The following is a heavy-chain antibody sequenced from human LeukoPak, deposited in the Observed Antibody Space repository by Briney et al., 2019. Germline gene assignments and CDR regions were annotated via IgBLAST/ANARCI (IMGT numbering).Heavy chain of an antibody. CDR2: ISGSGGST. CDR3: ARGWTTFDP. D-gene: IGHD3/OR15-3a*01. J-gene: IGHJ5*02. Sequence: SGGSLRLSCAASGFTFSSYAMSWVRQAPGKGLEWVSAISGSGGSTYYADSVKGRFTISRDNSKNTLFLQMNGLRAEDTAIYYCARGWTTFDPWGQGTLVTVSS. V-gene: IGHV3-23*01. CDR1: GFTFSSYA.